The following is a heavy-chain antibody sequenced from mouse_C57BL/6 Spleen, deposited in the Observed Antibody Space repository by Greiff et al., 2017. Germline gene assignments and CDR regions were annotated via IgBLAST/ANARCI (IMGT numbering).Heavy chain of an antibody. CDR2: IDPSDSYT. CDR3: ARSDYGSSYLYYAMDY. CDR1: GYTFTSYW. J-gene: IGHJ4*01. Sequence: QVQLQQPGAELVKPGASVKLSCKASGYTFTSYWMQWVKQRPGQGLEWIGEIDPSDSYTNYHQKFKGKATLTVDTSSSTAYMQLSSLTSEDSAVYYCARSDYGSSYLYYAMDYWGQGTSGTVSS. V-gene: IGHV1-50*01. D-gene: IGHD1-1*01.